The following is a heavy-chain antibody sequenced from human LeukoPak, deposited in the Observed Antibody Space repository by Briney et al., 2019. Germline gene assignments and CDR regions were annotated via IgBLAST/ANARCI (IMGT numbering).Heavy chain of an antibody. CDR3: ARVGSYSFDY. V-gene: IGHV3-30-3*01. Sequence: GRSLRLSCAASGFTFSSYAMHWVRQAPGKGLEWVAVISYDGSNKYYADSVKGRFTISRDNSKNTLYLQMNSLRAEDTAVCYCARVGSYSFDYWGQGTPVTVSS. CDR2: ISYDGSNK. D-gene: IGHD1-26*01. CDR1: GFTFSSYA. J-gene: IGHJ4*02.